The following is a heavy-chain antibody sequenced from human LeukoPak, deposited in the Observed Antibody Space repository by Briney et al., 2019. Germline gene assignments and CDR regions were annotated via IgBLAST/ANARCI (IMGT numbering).Heavy chain of an antibody. V-gene: IGHV3-64*01. Sequence: PGGSLRLSCAASGFTFSSYAMHWVRQAPGKGLENVSAISSNGGSTYYANSVKGRFTISGDNSKSTLYLQMNSLRAEDTAVYYCARDLDDYNGLPPFFQHWGQGTLVTVSS. CDR2: ISSNGGST. J-gene: IGHJ1*01. CDR3: ARDLDDYNGLPPFFQH. CDR1: GFTFSSYA. D-gene: IGHD5-24*01.